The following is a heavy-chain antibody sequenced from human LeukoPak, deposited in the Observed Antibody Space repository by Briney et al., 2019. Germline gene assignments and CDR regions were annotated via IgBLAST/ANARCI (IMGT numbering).Heavy chain of an antibody. Sequence: PGGSLRLSCAASGFTFSTYLMNWVRQAPGKGLEWVGNIKQDGSEKYYVDSVKGRFTISRDNAKNSLYLPMNSLRAEDTAIYYCAGGSGFLIDCWGQGTLVTVSS. J-gene: IGHJ4*02. D-gene: IGHD5-12*01. CDR3: AGGSGFLIDC. CDR2: IKQDGSEK. V-gene: IGHV3-7*04. CDR1: GFTFSTYL.